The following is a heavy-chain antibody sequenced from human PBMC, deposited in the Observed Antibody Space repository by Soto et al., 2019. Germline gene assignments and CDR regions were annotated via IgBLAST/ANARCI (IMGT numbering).Heavy chain of an antibody. J-gene: IGHJ4*02. V-gene: IGHV2-5*01. CDR2: IYWNDDK. Sequence: QITLKESGPTLVKPTQTLTLTCTFSGFSLSTSAVGVNWIRQPPGRALEWLAVIYWNDDKLFSPSLKSRLTISKXXSXNXXVLTMTNMDPVDTATYYCAHSKNYYDISGYYYAEDWGPGTLVTVSS. CDR1: GFSLSTSAVG. CDR3: AHSKNYYDISGYYYAED. D-gene: IGHD3-22*01.